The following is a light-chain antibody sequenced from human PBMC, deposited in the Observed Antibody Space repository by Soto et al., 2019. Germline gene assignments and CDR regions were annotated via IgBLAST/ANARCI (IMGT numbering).Light chain of an antibody. CDR3: MQSLPGLT. Sequence: DIVMTQSPLSLPVTPGEPGSISCRSSQSLLYSNGDNYLDWYLQKPGQSPQLLIYLGANRASGVPERFSGSGSATDFTLMISRVEAEDPGVYYCMQSLPGLTFGQGTRVDI. CDR2: LGA. J-gene: IGKJ1*01. V-gene: IGKV2-28*01. CDR1: QSLLYSNGDNY.